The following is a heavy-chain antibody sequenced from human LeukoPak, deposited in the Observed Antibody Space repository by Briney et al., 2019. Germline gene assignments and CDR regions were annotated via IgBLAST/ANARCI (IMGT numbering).Heavy chain of an antibody. Sequence: GGPLRLSCAASGFTFSSYGMHWVRQAPGKGLEWVAVISYDGSNKYYADSVKGRFTISRDNSKNTLYLQMNSLRAEDTAVYYCAKDLYYYDSSGYYRLGYGMDVWGQGTTVTVSS. V-gene: IGHV3-30*18. D-gene: IGHD3-22*01. CDR3: AKDLYYYDSSGYYRLGYGMDV. CDR2: ISYDGSNK. CDR1: GFTFSSYG. J-gene: IGHJ6*02.